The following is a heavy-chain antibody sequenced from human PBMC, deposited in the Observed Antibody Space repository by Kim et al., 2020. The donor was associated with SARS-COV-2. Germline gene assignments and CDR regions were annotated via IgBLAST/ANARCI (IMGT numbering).Heavy chain of an antibody. J-gene: IGHJ6*03. CDR3: SRDLPVSAAGTDYLDV. Sequence: GGSLRFSCAASGFTFSSYGMHWVRQAPGKGLEWVAVIWYDGSNKYYADSVKGRFTISRDNSKNTLYLQMNSLRAEDTAVYYWSRDLPVSAAGTDYLDVWGKGTTVTVSS. V-gene: IGHV3-33*01. CDR2: IWYDGSNK. D-gene: IGHD2-2*01. CDR1: GFTFSSYG.